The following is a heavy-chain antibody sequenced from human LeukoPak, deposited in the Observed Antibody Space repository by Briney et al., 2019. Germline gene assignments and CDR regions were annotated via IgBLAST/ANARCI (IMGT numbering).Heavy chain of an antibody. D-gene: IGHD2/OR15-2a*01. Sequence: SETLSLTCTVSGGSISSYYWSWIRQPPGKGLEWIGRIYTSGSTNYNPSLKSRVTMSVDTSKNQFSLKLSSVTAADTAVYYCARDQANFYPTVGWFDPWGQGTLVTVSS. CDR3: ARDQANFYPTVGWFDP. J-gene: IGHJ5*02. CDR2: IYTSGST. CDR1: GGSISSYY. V-gene: IGHV4-4*07.